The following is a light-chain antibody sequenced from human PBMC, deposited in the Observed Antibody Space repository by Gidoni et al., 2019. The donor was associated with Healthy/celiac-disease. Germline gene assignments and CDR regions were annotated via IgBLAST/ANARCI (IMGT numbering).Light chain of an antibody. CDR3: QQSYSTPRT. CDR2: AAS. V-gene: IGKV1-39*01. CDR1: QSIISY. J-gene: IGKJ1*01. Sequence: DIQMTQSPSSLSASVGDRVTITCRASQSIISYLNWYQQKPGKAPKLLIYAASSLQSGVPSRFSGSGSGTDFTITISSLQPEDFATYYCQQSYSTPRTFXQXTKVEIK.